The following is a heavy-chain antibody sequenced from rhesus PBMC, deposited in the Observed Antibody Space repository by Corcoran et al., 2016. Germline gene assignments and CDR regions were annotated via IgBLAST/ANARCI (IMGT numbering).Heavy chain of an antibody. D-gene: IGHD5-24*01. CDR2: IDGGTGRT. J-gene: IGHJ4*01. V-gene: IGHV4-80*01. CDR3: TTIHTLRPGLSWSIDY. Sequence: QVQLQESGPGLVKPSETLSLTCTVSGASMNIKWWSWIPQPPGKGLDWIGEIDGGTGRTNFNPSLNGRISISRDASKNQFFLKLTSMAAADTAVYFCTTIHTLRPGLSWSIDYWGQGVLVTVSS. CDR1: GASMNIKW.